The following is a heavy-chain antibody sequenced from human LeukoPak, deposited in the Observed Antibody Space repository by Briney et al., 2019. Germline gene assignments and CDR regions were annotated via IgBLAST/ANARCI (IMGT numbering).Heavy chain of an antibody. CDR3: ARGDPGYSSGWYPTGFDY. J-gene: IGHJ4*02. D-gene: IGHD6-19*01. CDR1: GGSFSGYY. V-gene: IGHV4-34*01. CDR2: INHSGST. Sequence: SETLSLTCAVYGGSFSGYYWSWIREPPGKGLEWIGEINHSGSTNYNPSLKSRVTISVDTSKNQFSLKLSSVTAADTAVYYCARGDPGYSSGWYPTGFDYWGQGTLVTVSS.